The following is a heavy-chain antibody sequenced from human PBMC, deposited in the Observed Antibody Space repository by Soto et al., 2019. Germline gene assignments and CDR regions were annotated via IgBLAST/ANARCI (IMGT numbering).Heavy chain of an antibody. CDR2: ISYDGSNK. J-gene: IGHJ4*02. V-gene: IGHV3-30-3*01. D-gene: IGHD6-19*01. CDR3: ARVEIPVADTAFYFGY. CDR1: GFTFSTYA. Sequence: PGVSLRLSCAASGFTFSTYAMHWVRQAPGKGLEWVTVISYDGSNKYYADSVKGRFTISRDNSKNTLYLQMNSLRAEDTAVYYCARVEIPVADTAFYFGYWGQGPLVTVSS.